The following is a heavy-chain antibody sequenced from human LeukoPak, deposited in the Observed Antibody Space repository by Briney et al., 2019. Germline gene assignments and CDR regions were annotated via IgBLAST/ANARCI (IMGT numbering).Heavy chain of an antibody. J-gene: IGHJ4*02. Sequence: GGSLRLSCAASGFTFSTYGMHWVRQAPGKGLDWVACTQNDGSNKYYADSVKGRFTISRDNSKNTLYLQMNSLRAEDTAVYYCARDRSGSSWTFDYWGRGTLVTVSS. D-gene: IGHD6-13*01. CDR1: GFTFSTYG. CDR3: ARDRSGSSWTFDY. V-gene: IGHV3-30*02. CDR2: TQNDGSNK.